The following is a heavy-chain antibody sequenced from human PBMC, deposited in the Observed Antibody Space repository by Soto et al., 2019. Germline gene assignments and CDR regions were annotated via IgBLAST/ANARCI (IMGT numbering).Heavy chain of an antibody. D-gene: IGHD3-3*01. V-gene: IGHV4-39*01. CDR3: ARHAPVLLLFLEWLSSFDY. CDR2: IYYSGST. J-gene: IGHJ4*02. Sequence: QLQLQESGPGLVKPSETLSLTCTVSGGSISSSSYYWGWIRQPPGKGLEWIGGIYYSGSTYYNPSRKSRVTISVDTSKNQFSLKLSSVTAADTAVYYCARHAPVLLLFLEWLSSFDYWGQGTLVTVSS. CDR1: GGSISSSSYY.